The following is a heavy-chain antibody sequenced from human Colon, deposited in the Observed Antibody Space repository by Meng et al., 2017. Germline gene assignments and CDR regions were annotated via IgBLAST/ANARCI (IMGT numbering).Heavy chain of an antibody. V-gene: IGHV4-31*03. Sequence: QPQESGPGLVKPSQTLSLTCTVSGDSISSGNHYWSWSRQHPGKGLEWIGYFYFSGNTYYNPSLKSRVTISVDTSKNQFSLNLRSVTAADTAVYYCARYYYDSSGVTYFDPWGQGTLVTVSS. CDR1: GDSISSGNHY. J-gene: IGHJ5*02. CDR3: ARYYYDSSGVTYFDP. CDR2: FYFSGNT. D-gene: IGHD3-22*01.